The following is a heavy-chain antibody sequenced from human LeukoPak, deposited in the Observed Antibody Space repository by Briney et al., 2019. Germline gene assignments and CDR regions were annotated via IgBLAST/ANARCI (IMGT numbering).Heavy chain of an antibody. Sequence: PSETLSLTCTVSGGSISSYYWSWIRQPPGKGLEWIGYIYYSGSTNYNPSLKSRVTISVDTSKNQVSLKLYSVTAADTAVYYCARVRIVVVLREGVNAFDIWGQGTMVTVSS. CDR3: ARVRIVVVLREGVNAFDI. CDR2: IYYSGST. V-gene: IGHV4-59*12. D-gene: IGHD3-22*01. J-gene: IGHJ3*02. CDR1: GGSISSYY.